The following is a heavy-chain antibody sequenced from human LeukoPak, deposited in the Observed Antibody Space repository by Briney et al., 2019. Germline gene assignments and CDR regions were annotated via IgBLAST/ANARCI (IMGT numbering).Heavy chain of an antibody. CDR3: AGEVGIAAAFYYYYGMDV. Sequence: GGSLRLSCAASGFTFSSYWMSWVRQAPGKGLEWVANIKQDGSEKYYVDSVKGRFTISRDNAKNSLYLQMNSLRAEDTAVYYCAGEVGIAAAFYYYYGMDVWGQGTTVTVSS. CDR2: IKQDGSEK. CDR1: GFTFSSYW. D-gene: IGHD6-13*01. J-gene: IGHJ6*02. V-gene: IGHV3-7*01.